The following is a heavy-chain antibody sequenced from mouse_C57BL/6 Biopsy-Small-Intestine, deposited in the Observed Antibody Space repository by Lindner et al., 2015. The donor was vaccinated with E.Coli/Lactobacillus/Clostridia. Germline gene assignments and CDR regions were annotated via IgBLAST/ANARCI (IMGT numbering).Heavy chain of an antibody. CDR3: ATDRGVGPHYYLDY. Sequence: SVKVSCKASGYTFTSCAMHWVRQAPGQRLEWMGWINTGNGNTRYSQKFQGRVTVTRDTSASTVYMELSSLTSEDTAVFFCATDRGVGPHYYLDYWGQGTLVTVSS. J-gene: IGHJ4*01. CDR1: GYTFTSCA. V-gene: IGHV1-84*02. D-gene: IGHD1-2*01. CDR2: INTGNGNT.